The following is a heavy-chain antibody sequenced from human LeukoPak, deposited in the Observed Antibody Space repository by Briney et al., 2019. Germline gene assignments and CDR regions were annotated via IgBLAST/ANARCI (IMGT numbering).Heavy chain of an antibody. V-gene: IGHV3-30-3*01. CDR3: ARERHHQQWMGCPDC. CDR2: ISYDGSNK. J-gene: IGHJ4*02. D-gene: IGHD6-19*01. CDR1: GFTFSSYA. Sequence: GRSLRLSCAASGFTFSSYAMHWVRQAPGKGLEWVAVISYDGSNKYYADSVKGRFTISRDNSKNTLYLQMNSLRAEDTAVYYCARERHHQQWMGCPDCWGQGALVTVSS.